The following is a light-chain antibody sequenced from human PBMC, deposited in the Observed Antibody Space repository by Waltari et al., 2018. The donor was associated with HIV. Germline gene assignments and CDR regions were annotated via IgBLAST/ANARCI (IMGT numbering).Light chain of an antibody. CDR3: SSYRGDSRVL. J-gene: IGLJ2*01. CDR2: EVK. V-gene: IGLV2-8*01. CDR1: NFDLGGFNY. Sequence: QSALTQPPSASGSPGQSGNISCTGTNFDLGGFNYVSWYQKHPDKAPRLIIFEVKKMPSGVPDRFSGSISGNTASLTVSGLQAEDEADYFCSSYRGDSRVLFGGGTKLTVL.